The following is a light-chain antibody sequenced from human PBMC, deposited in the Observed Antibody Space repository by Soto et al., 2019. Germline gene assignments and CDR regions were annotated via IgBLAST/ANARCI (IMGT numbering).Light chain of an antibody. Sequence: QSALTQPASVSGSPGQSITISCTGTSSDVGGHNYVSWYQQYPGKAPKLMIYDVSNRPSGVSNRFSGSKSGNTASLTISGLQAEDEGDYYCSSYTSSSTLEVFGTGTKLTVL. CDR2: DVS. J-gene: IGLJ1*01. CDR3: SSYTSSSTLEV. CDR1: SSDVGGHNY. V-gene: IGLV2-14*03.